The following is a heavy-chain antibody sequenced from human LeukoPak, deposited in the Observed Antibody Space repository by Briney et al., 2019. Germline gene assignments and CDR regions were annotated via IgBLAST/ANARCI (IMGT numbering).Heavy chain of an antibody. J-gene: IGHJ4*02. D-gene: IGHD3-16*01. CDR3: ARSGGEPTLRGFDY. CDR1: GGSISSSNW. Sequence: SGTLSLTCAVSGGSISSSNWWSRVRQPPGKGLEWIGEIYHSGSTNYNPSLKSRVTVSVDKSKNQFSLKLSSVTAADTAVYYCARSGGEPTLRGFDYWGQGILVTVSS. CDR2: IYHSGST. V-gene: IGHV4-4*02.